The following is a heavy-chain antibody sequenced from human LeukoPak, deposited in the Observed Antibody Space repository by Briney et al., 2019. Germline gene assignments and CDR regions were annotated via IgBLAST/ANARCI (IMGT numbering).Heavy chain of an antibody. CDR3: ARLRSYGYYYNGMDV. D-gene: IGHD3-16*01. CDR1: GFTFSSYS. CDR2: ITSSSNTK. Sequence: GGSLRPSCAASGFTFSSYSMNWVRQAPGKGLEWVSYITSSSNTKYYAVSVKGRFTISRDNAKNSLYLQMNSLRAEDTAVYYCARLRSYGYYYNGMDVWGQGTTVTVSS. V-gene: IGHV3-48*04. J-gene: IGHJ6*02.